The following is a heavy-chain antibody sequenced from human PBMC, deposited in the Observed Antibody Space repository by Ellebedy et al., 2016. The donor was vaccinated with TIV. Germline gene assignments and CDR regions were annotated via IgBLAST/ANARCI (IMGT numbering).Heavy chain of an antibody. CDR3: ARDRDIRSSSDFQH. Sequence: AASVKVSCKASGYTFTDYGITWSRQAPGQGLEWMGWIGPNMGNTNYAQKFRGRVTMTTDTSTTTGYMELRSLRSDDTALYYCARDRDIRSSSDFQHWGQGTLVTVSS. D-gene: IGHD6-6*01. V-gene: IGHV1-18*04. CDR1: GYTFTDYG. CDR2: IGPNMGNT. J-gene: IGHJ1*01.